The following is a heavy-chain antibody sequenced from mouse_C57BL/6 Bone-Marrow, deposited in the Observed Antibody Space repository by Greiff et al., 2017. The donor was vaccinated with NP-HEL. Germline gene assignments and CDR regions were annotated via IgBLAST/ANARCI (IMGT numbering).Heavy chain of an antibody. V-gene: IGHV1-5*01. CDR2: IYPGNSDT. D-gene: IGHD4-1*01. CDR1: GYTFTSYW. CDR3: TRRRLDWGYWYFDV. Sequence: VHVKQSGTVLARPGASVKMSCKTSGYTFTSYWMHWVKQRPGQGLEWIGAIYPGNSDTSYNQKFKGKAKLTAVTSASTAYMELSSLTNEDSAVYYCTRRRLDWGYWYFDVWGTGTTVTVSS. J-gene: IGHJ1*03.